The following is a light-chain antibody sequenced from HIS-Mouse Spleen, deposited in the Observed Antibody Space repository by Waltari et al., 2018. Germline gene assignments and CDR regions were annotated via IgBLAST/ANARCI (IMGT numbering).Light chain of an antibody. CDR2: KAS. CDR1: QSISSW. CDR3: QQYNSYP. V-gene: IGKV1-5*03. Sequence: DIQMTQSPSTLSASVGDRVTITCRASQSISSWLVWYQQKPGKAPKLLIYKASSLESGVPSRFSGSGSGTEFTLTISSLQPDDFATYYCQQYNSYPFGGGTKVEIK. J-gene: IGKJ4*02.